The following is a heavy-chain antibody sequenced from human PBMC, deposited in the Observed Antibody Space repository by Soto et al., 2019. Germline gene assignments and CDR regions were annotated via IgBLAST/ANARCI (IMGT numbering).Heavy chain of an antibody. D-gene: IGHD6-6*01. Sequence: PGGSLRLSCAAPXFTFSSYAMSWVRQAPGKGLEWVSAISGSGGSTYYADSVKGRFTISRDNSKNTLYLQMNSLRAEDTAVYYCAKDQGSSSSYYWGQGTLVTVSS. J-gene: IGHJ4*02. CDR1: XFTFSSYA. CDR3: AKDQGSSSSYY. CDR2: ISGSGGST. V-gene: IGHV3-23*01.